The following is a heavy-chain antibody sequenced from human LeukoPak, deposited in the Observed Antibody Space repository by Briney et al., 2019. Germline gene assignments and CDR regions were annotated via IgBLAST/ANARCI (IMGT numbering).Heavy chain of an antibody. Sequence: GGSLRLSCAAAGFTFSNYGMHWVRQAPGKGLVWVSRTDGSSTSYADSVKGRFTISRDNAKNTLYLQMNSLRAEDTAVYYCARKPAPADWGQGTLVTVSS. CDR1: GFTFSNYG. CDR2: TDGSST. J-gene: IGHJ4*02. CDR3: ARKPAPAD. D-gene: IGHD6-25*01. V-gene: IGHV3-74*01.